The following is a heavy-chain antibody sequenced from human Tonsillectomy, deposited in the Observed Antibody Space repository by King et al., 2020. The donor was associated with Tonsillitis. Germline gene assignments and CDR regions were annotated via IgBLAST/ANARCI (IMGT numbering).Heavy chain of an antibody. CDR2: IMGSTPYT. CDR1: GFTFSDYY. Sequence: VQLVESGGGLVKPGGSLRLSCAASGFTFSDYYMSWIRQAPGKGLEWVSYIMGSTPYTDYADSVKGRFTISRDNAKNSLFLQMNSLRADDTAVYYCARTSGGSSWYPPFFDYWGQGTLVTVSS. D-gene: IGHD6-13*01. V-gene: IGHV3-11*05. J-gene: IGHJ4*02. CDR3: ARTSGGSSWYPPFFDY.